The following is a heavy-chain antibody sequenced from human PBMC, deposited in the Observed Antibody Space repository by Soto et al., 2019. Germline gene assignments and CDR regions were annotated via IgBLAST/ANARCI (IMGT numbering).Heavy chain of an antibody. J-gene: IGHJ5*02. V-gene: IGHV1-18*01. Sequence: QVSLVQSGAEVRKPGASVKVSCKTSGFTFDIFGFNWIRQAPGQGPEWMGWISAYNGDTDYAQKFQGRVTMATDTSRKTVYMELRKLRPDDTAIYYCARDPHEFWRSYFCDPWGQGTLVIVSS. CDR1: GFTFDIFG. CDR3: ARDPHEFWRSYFCDP. D-gene: IGHD3-3*01. CDR2: ISAYNGDT.